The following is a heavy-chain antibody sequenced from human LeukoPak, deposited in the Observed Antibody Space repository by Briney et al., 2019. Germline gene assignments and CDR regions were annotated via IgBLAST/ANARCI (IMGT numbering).Heavy chain of an antibody. V-gene: IGHV1-58*01. CDR1: GFTFTSSA. D-gene: IGHD6-13*01. CDR2: IVVGSGNT. Sequence: ASVKVSCKASGFTFTSSAVQWVRQARGQRLEWIGWIVVGSGNTNYARKFQERVTITRDMSTSTAYMELSSLRSEDTAVYYCAAVLGVQQLPPDYWGQGTLVTVSS. CDR3: AAVLGVQQLPPDY. J-gene: IGHJ4*02.